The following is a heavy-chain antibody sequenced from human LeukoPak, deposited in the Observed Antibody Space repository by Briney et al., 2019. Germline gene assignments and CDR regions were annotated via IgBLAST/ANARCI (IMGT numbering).Heavy chain of an antibody. CDR2: ISSSGSTI. J-gene: IGHJ4*02. V-gene: IGHV3-48*03. CDR3: ARDGIVVEFDY. CDR1: GFTFSSYE. D-gene: IGHD3-22*01. Sequence: GRSLRLSCAASGFTFSSYEMNWVRQAPGKGLEWVSYISSSGSTIYFADSVKGRFTISRDNAKNSLYLQMNSLRAEDTAVYYCARDGIVVEFDYWGQGTLVTVSS.